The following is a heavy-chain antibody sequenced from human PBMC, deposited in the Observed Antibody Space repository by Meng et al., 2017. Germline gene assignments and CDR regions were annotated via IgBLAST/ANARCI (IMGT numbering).Heavy chain of an antibody. CDR3: ARVSGSSGWTPSKSAAFDP. D-gene: IGHD6-19*01. CDR2: INAGNGNT. J-gene: IGHJ5*02. CDR1: GYTFTSYA. V-gene: IGHV1-3*01. Sequence: ASVKVSCKASGYTFTSYAMHWVRQAPGQRLEWMGWINAGNGNTKYSRKFQGRVTITRDTSASTAYMELSSLRSEDTAVYYCARVSGSSGWTPSKSAAFDPWGQGTLVTVSS.